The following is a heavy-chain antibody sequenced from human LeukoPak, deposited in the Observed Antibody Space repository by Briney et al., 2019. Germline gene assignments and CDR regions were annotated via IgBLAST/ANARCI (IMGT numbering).Heavy chain of an antibody. D-gene: IGHD3-22*01. CDR2: IIPTFATA. Sequence: SVKVSCKTSGGTFSSFAISWVRQAPGQGLEWMGGIIPTFATANYAHIAQKFQGRVTITTDESTTTAYMELSTLRSEDTAVYYCARGHYYDTSGYYSRSYDYYYMDVWGEGTTVTVS. CDR1: GGTFSSFA. V-gene: IGHV1-69*05. CDR3: ARGHYYDTSGYYSRSYDYYYMDV. J-gene: IGHJ6*03.